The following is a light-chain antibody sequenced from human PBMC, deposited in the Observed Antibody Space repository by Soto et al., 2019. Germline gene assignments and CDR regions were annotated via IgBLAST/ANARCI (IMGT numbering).Light chain of an antibody. V-gene: IGKV3-15*01. CDR1: QSVSSN. Sequence: IVMTQSPSTLSVTPGESATLSCRASQSVSSNLAWYQQKPGQAPRLLIYGASTRATGLPARFSGSGSGTDFTLTISRLEPEDFAVYYCQQYGSSPTFGQGTKVDIK. CDR3: QQYGSSPT. J-gene: IGKJ1*01. CDR2: GAS.